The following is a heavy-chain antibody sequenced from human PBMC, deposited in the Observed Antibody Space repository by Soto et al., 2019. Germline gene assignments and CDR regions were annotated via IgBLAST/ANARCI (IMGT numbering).Heavy chain of an antibody. CDR2: ISDTGGST. D-gene: IGHD6-13*01. J-gene: IGHJ5*02. CDR3: AKAGANSSTGHSNWFDP. CDR1: GFSFNNYI. V-gene: IGHV3-23*01. Sequence: EVQLLESGGALVPPGGSLRLSCAASGFSFNNYIMNWVRQAPGKGLEWVSGISDTGGSTDYADSVKGRFTISRDNSKNTLFLQMNRVRADDTAMDYCAKAGANSSTGHSNWFDPWGQGTLVTVSS.